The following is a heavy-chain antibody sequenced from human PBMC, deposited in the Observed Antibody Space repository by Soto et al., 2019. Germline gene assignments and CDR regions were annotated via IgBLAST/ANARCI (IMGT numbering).Heavy chain of an antibody. CDR3: ARDHSGYYFDY. V-gene: IGHV3-33*01. J-gene: IGHJ4*02. Sequence: GGCLRLSCAASGFTFSNYGLHWVRQTPGKGLEWVAVIWYDGSNKYYGDPVKGRFAISRDDSRNTLYLQMNSLRAEDTAVYYCARDHSGYYFDYWGQGTLVTVSS. CDR2: IWYDGSNK. CDR1: GFTFSNYG. D-gene: IGHD5-12*01.